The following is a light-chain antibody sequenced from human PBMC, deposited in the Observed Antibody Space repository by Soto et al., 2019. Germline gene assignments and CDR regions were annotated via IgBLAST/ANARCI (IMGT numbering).Light chain of an antibody. CDR2: DTS. V-gene: IGLV1-51*01. J-gene: IGLJ3*02. CDR3: GTWDTALSAGK. Sequence: QSVLTQPPSVSTATGQRVIISCSGSDSHVGNNYVSWYQQFPGAPPKLLIYDTSKRPSWISDRFSASKSGTSATLIISSLQTGDEAHYYCGTWDTALSAGKFGGGTKLTVL. CDR1: DSHVGNNY.